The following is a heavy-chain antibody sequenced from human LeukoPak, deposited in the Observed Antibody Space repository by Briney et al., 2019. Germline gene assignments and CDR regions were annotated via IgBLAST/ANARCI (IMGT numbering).Heavy chain of an antibody. D-gene: IGHD1-26*01. J-gene: IGHJ3*02. V-gene: IGHV5-51*01. CDR3: ARRWSKGAFDI. Sequence: GESLQISCKGSGYIFTSYWIGWVRQLPGKGLEWMGIIYPGDSDTRYSPSFQGQVTISADKSISTAYLQWSSLKASDTAMYYCARRWSKGAFDIWGQGTMVTVSS. CDR2: IYPGDSDT. CDR1: GYIFTSYW.